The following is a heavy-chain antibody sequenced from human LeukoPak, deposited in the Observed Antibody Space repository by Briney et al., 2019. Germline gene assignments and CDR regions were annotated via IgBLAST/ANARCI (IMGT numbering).Heavy chain of an antibody. J-gene: IGHJ4*02. CDR3: AREIWRQDGHTIDY. CDR2: IYMGGSI. V-gene: IGHV4-59*01. Sequence: SETLSLTCSISGDFISRNYWSWIRQPPGKGLEWLGFIYMGGSINYHPSLKSRVTISVDTSKNQFSLRLTSVTPADTAVYYCAREIWRQDGHTIDYWGPGTLVTVSS. CDR1: GDFISRNY. D-gene: IGHD5-24*01.